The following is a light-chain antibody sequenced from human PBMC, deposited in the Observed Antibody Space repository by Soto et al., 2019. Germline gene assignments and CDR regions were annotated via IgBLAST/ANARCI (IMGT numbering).Light chain of an antibody. J-gene: IGLJ3*02. CDR2: LEGSGTY. V-gene: IGLV4-60*03. CDR1: SGHNNYI. Sequence: QPVLTQSSSASASLGSSVKLTCTLSSGHNNYIIAWHQQQPGKPPRYLMKLEGSGTYYKGSGVPDRFSGSSSGADRYLTISNLQSEDETDYYCETWDTNIRVFGGGTKLTVL. CDR3: ETWDTNIRV.